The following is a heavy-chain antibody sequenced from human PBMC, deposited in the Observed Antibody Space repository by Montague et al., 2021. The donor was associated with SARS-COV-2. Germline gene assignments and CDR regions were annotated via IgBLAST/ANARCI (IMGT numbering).Heavy chain of an antibody. D-gene: IGHD1-20*01. Sequence: TLSLTCSVSGDSLSSGSYYWSWIRQPAGKGLEWIGRIYRGGSPNYSPSLKSRVTISGDMSKNQFSLNVSSVTAADMAVYYCTRDPITGTTGTIYNYYGRDVWGQGTTVTVSS. CDR2: IYRGGSP. J-gene: IGHJ6*02. V-gene: IGHV4-61*02. CDR3: TRDPITGTTGTIYNYYGRDV. CDR1: GDSLSSGSYY.